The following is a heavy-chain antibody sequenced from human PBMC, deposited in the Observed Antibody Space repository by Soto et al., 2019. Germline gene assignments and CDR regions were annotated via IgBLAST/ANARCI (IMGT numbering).Heavy chain of an antibody. CDR3: AKDRRAGGNYGFYSDC. V-gene: IGHV3-23*01. J-gene: IGHJ4*02. D-gene: IGHD1-7*01. Sequence: GGSLRRSCSAAGFTFRSYGMTWVRQAPGKGLECRSFSGGTGAGTYYADSVKGRFTISRYNSKNTLYLQMNRLKADDTAVYYCAKDRRAGGNYGFYSDCWGQGDLVTVSS. CDR2: SGGTGAGT. CDR1: GFTFRSYG.